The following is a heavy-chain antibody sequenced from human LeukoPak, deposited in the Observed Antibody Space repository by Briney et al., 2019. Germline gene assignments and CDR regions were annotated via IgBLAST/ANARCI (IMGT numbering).Heavy chain of an antibody. CDR1: GFTFSSYA. CDR2: ISGSGGST. CDR3: AKFSAPTIKAVDPVGNFDY. V-gene: IGHV3-23*01. D-gene: IGHD6-19*01. Sequence: PGGSLRLSCAASGFTFSSYAMSWVRQAPGKGLEWVSAISGSGGSTYYADSVRGRFTISRDNSKNTLYLQMNSLRAEDTAVYYCAKFSAPTIKAVDPVGNFDYGGQGTLVTVSS. J-gene: IGHJ4*02.